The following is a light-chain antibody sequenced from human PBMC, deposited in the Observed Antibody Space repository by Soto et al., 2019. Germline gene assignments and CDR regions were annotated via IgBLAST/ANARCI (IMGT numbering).Light chain of an antibody. Sequence: QAVVTQEPSFSVSPGGTVTLTCGLSSGSVSTSYYPSWYQQTPGQAPRTLIYSTNTRSSGVPDRFSGSILGNKAALTITGAQADDESDYYCVLYRGSGILVFGTGTKLTVL. CDR2: STN. V-gene: IGLV8-61*01. CDR1: SGSVSTSYY. J-gene: IGLJ1*01. CDR3: VLYRGSGILV.